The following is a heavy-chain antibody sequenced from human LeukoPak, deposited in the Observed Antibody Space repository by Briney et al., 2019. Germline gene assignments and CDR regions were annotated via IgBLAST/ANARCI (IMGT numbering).Heavy chain of an antibody. D-gene: IGHD6-19*01. CDR1: GFTFDDYA. CDR2: ISWNSGSI. J-gene: IGHJ4*02. Sequence: PGRSLRLSCAASGFTFDDYAMHWVRQAPGKGLEWVSGISWNSGSIGYADSVKGRFTISRDNAKNTLYLQMNSLRAEDTAVYYCASGWDVWWAFDYWGQGTLVTVSS. V-gene: IGHV3-9*01. CDR3: ASGWDVWWAFDY.